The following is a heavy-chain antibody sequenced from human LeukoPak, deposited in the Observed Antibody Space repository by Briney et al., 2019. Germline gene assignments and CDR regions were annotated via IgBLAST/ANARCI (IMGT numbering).Heavy chain of an antibody. V-gene: IGHV3-23*01. J-gene: IGHJ6*04. Sequence: GGSLRLSCAASGFTFSSYAMSWVRQAPGKGLDWVSAITGSGGNTYYPDSVKGRFTISRDNSKNTLYLQMSSLRAEDTAVYYCASQPSMGRMTGYYYGMDVWGKGTTVTVSS. CDR1: GFTFSSYA. CDR3: ASQPSMGRMTGYYYGMDV. CDR2: ITGSGGNT. D-gene: IGHD3-10*01.